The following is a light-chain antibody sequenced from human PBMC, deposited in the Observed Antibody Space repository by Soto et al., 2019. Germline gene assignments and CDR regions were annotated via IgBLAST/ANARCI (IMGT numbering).Light chain of an antibody. CDR1: QSIGFW. CDR2: KAS. Sequence: DIQLTQSPSTLSASVGDRVTITCRASQSIGFWLAWYQQKAGKAPKLLIYKASSLESGVPARFSASGFGTDFTLTISSLQPDDFATYYCQQSNSHSFGPGTKVEIK. J-gene: IGKJ1*01. V-gene: IGKV1-5*03. CDR3: QQSNSHS.